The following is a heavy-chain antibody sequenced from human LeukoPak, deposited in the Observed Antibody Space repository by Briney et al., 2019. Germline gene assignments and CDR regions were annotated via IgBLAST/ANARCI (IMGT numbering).Heavy chain of an antibody. J-gene: IGHJ4*02. CDR1: GFTFSSYA. CDR2: ISGSGGST. V-gene: IGHV3-23*01. Sequence: GGSLRLSCAASGFTFSSYAMSWVRQAPGKGLEWVSAISGSGGSTYYAGSVKGRFTISRDNSKNTVYLQMNSVRAEDTAIYYCATEVRPNDYWGQGTLVTVSS. CDR3: ATEVRPNDY. D-gene: IGHD1-1*01.